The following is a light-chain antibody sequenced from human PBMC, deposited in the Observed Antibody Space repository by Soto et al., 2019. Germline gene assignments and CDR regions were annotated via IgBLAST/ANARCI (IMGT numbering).Light chain of an antibody. CDR1: QSVSSN. J-gene: IGKJ5*01. CDR2: GAS. CDR3: QQYNNWPIT. Sequence: EVRMSQSPSTLSVSTGERATLSCRASQSVSSNLAWYQQKPGQAPRLLIYGASTRATGIPARFSGSGSGTEFTLTISSLQSEDFAVYYCQQYNNWPITFGQGTRLAIK. V-gene: IGKV3D-15*01.